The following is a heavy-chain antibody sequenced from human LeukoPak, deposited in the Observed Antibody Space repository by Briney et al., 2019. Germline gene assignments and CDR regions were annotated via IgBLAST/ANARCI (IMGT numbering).Heavy chain of an antibody. CDR3: ARLDYAYYYGMDV. V-gene: IGHV4-59*08. D-gene: IGHD4-17*01. Sequence: PETLSLTCTVSGGSISSYYWSWIRQPPGKGLEWIGYIYYSGSTNYNPSLKSRVTISVDTSKNQFSLKLSSVTAADTAVYYCARLDYAYYYGMDVWGQGTTVTVSS. J-gene: IGHJ6*02. CDR1: GGSISSYY. CDR2: IYYSGST.